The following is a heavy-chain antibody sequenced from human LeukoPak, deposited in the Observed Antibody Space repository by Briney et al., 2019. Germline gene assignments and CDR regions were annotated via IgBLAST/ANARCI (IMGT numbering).Heavy chain of an antibody. V-gene: IGHV3-21*04. Sequence: PGGSLRLSCAASGFTFSSYSMNWVRQAPGKGLEWVSSISSSSSYIYYADSVKGRFTISRDNSKNTLYLQINSLRAEDTAVYYCANYDSGTYYRRPFDCWGQGTLVTVSS. D-gene: IGHD3-22*01. CDR2: ISSSSSYI. CDR1: GFTFSSYS. CDR3: ANYDSGTYYRRPFDC. J-gene: IGHJ4*02.